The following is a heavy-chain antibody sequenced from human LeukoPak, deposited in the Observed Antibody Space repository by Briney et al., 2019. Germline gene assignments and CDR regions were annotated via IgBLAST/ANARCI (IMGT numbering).Heavy chain of an antibody. CDR2: IYHSGST. CDR1: GGSISSSSYY. J-gene: IGHJ6*02. Sequence: SETLSLTCTVSGGSISSSSYYWGWIRQPPGKGLEWIGYIYHSGSTYYNPSLKSRVTISVDASKNQFSLKLSSVTAADTAVYYCARPYGDYYYGMDVWGQGTTVTVSS. D-gene: IGHD4-17*01. V-gene: IGHV4-39*07. CDR3: ARPYGDYYYGMDV.